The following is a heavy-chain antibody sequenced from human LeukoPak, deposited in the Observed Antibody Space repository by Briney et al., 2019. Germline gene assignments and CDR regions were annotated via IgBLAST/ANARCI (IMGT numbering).Heavy chain of an antibody. CDR1: GFSFSSYW. V-gene: IGHV3-7*01. Sequence: GGSLRLSCVASGFSFSSYWMAWVRQAPGKGLEWVANIKYDGSLKFYVDSVKGRFTISRDNAKSSLYLEMNSLRADDTAVYFCASSHDSSGNDWGQGTMVTVSS. J-gene: IGHJ4*02. D-gene: IGHD3-22*01. CDR2: IKYDGSLK. CDR3: ASSHDSSGND.